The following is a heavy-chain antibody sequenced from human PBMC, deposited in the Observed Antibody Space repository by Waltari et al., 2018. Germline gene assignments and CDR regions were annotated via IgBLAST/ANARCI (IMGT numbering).Heavy chain of an antibody. J-gene: IGHJ6*03. Sequence: QVQLQESGPGLVRPSESLSLTCTVSGDSISSSLYYWAWIRQPPGKGLEYIGSIYYSGSTYYNPSLKSRVTTSLDTSKNHFSLNLRSVTVADTAVYYCASSWDHYYMDVWGKGTTVTVSS. V-gene: IGHV4-39*02. CDR2: IYYSGST. D-gene: IGHD1-26*01. CDR1: GDSISSSLYY. CDR3: ASSWDHYYMDV.